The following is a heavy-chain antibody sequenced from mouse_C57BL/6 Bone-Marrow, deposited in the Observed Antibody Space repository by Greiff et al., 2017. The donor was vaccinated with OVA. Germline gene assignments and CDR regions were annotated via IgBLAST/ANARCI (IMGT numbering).Heavy chain of an antibody. CDR1: GFTFSDAW. J-gene: IGHJ4*01. D-gene: IGHD2-4*01. CDR3: TGDYGNYAMDY. V-gene: IGHV6-6*01. Sequence: EVKVEESGGGLVQPGGSMKLSCAASGFTFSDAWMDWVRQSPEKGLEWVAEIRNKANNHATYYAESVKGRFTSSRDDSKSNVYLQMNSLRAEDTGIYYGTGDYGNYAMDYWGKGTSVTVSS. CDR2: IRNKANNHAT.